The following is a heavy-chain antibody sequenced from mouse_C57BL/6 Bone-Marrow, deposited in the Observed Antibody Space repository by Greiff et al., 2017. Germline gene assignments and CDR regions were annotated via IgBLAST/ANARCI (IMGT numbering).Heavy chain of an antibody. V-gene: IGHV1-9*01. D-gene: IGHD4-1*01. CDR1: GYTFTGYW. Sequence: QVQLQQSGAELMKPGASVKLSCKATGYTFTGYWIEWVKPRPGHGLEWIGEILPGSGSTNYNEKFKGKATFTSDTSSNPAYMLPRCLSTEDSAIYYCARELISFDYWGQGTTLTVSS. CDR2: ILPGSGST. J-gene: IGHJ2*01. CDR3: ARELISFDY.